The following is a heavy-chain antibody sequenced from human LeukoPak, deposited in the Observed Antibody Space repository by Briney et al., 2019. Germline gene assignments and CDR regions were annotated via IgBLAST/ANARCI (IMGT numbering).Heavy chain of an antibody. Sequence: GGSLRLSXAASGFTFSSYAMSWVRQAPGKGLEWISYISTSGTPIYYADSVKGRFTISRDNAKNSLYLQMNSLRAEDTAVYYCARGVTQWAYWGQGTLVTVSS. CDR3: ARGVTQWAY. V-gene: IGHV3-48*03. CDR2: ISTSGTPI. CDR1: GFTFSSYA. D-gene: IGHD2-21*02. J-gene: IGHJ4*02.